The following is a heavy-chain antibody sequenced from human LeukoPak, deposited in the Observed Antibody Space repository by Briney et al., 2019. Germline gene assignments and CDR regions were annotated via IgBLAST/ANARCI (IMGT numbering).Heavy chain of an antibody. J-gene: IGHJ4*02. D-gene: IGHD3-22*01. CDR3: ARIGSGYSFLDY. CDR2: IDWDDDK. Sequence: SGPALVKPTQTLTLTCTLSGFSLSTSGMCVSWIRQPPGKALEWLARIDWDDDKYYSTSLKTRLTISKDTSKNQVVLTMTNMDPVDTATYYCARIGSGYSFLDYWGQGTLVTVSS. CDR1: GFSLSTSGMC. V-gene: IGHV2-70*11.